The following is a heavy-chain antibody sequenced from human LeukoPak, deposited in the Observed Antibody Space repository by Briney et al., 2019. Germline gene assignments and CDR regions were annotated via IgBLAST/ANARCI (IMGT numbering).Heavy chain of an antibody. Sequence: GESLKISCEASGYSFTIYWIGWVRQMPGKGLEWMGIIYPGDSDTIYSPSFQGQVTISADKSISTAHLQWSSLKASDTAMYYCARRGFNDVFDIWGQGTMVTVSS. CDR1: GYSFTIYW. V-gene: IGHV5-51*01. J-gene: IGHJ3*02. CDR3: ARRGFNDVFDI. CDR2: IYPGDSDT.